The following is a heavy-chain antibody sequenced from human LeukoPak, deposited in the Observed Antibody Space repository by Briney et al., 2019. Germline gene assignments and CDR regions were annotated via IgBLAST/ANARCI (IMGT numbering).Heavy chain of an antibody. CDR1: GGSFSAYY. CDR3: ARGQFYGGRRPIDY. J-gene: IGHJ4*02. V-gene: IGHV4-34*01. D-gene: IGHD4-23*01. Sequence: PSETLSLTCAVYGGSFSAYYWTWIRQPPGKGLEWIGDINHTGSTNYNPSLKSRVTISVDTSKNQFSLKLSSVTAADTAVFYCARGQFYGGRRPIDYWGQGTLVTVSS. CDR2: INHTGST.